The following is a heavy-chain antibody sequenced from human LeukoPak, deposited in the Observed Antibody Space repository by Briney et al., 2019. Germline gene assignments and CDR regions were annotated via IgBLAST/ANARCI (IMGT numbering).Heavy chain of an antibody. CDR2: FDPEDGET. J-gene: IGHJ4*02. V-gene: IGHV1-24*01. CDR3: ATAVASPYYYDSSGYPKGGYFDY. D-gene: IGHD3-22*01. CDR1: GYTLTELS. Sequence: ASVKVSCKVSGYTLTELSMHWVRQAPGKGLEWMGGFDPEDGETIYAQKFQGRVTMTEDTSTDTAYMELSSLRSEDTAVYYCATAVASPYYYDSSGYPKGGYFDYWGQGTLVTVSS.